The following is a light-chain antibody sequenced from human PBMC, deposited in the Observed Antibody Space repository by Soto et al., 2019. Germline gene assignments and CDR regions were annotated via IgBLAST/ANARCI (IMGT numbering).Light chain of an antibody. Sequence: EIVMTQSPATLFLSPGEEATLSCRASQSISSYLAWYQQRPGLAPRLLIYDASNRATGIPARFSGSGSGTDFTLTISSLEPEDFAVYYCQQRRTWPLTFGGGTKVEIK. CDR2: DAS. CDR3: QQRRTWPLT. V-gene: IGKV3-11*01. CDR1: QSISSY. J-gene: IGKJ4*01.